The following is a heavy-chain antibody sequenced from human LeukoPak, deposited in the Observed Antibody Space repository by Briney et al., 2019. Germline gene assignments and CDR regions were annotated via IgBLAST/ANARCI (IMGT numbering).Heavy chain of an antibody. J-gene: IGHJ3*02. CDR1: GYTFTGYY. Sequence: ASVKVSCKASGYTFTGYYMHWVRQAPGQGLEWMGWINPNSGGTNYAQKSQGRVTMTRDTSISTACMELSRLRSDDTAVYYCARVRNIGGSGSLPKDAFDIWGQGTMVTVSS. V-gene: IGHV1-2*02. CDR2: INPNSGGT. CDR3: ARVRNIGGSGSLPKDAFDI. D-gene: IGHD3-10*01.